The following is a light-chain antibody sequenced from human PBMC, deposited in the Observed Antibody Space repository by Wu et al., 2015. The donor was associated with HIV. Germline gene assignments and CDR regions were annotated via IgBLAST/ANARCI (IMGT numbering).Light chain of an antibody. CDR3: QQYGSSPVT. J-gene: IGKJ4*01. CDR1: QGISATY. CDR2: DTF. Sequence: EIVLTQSPGTLSLSPGERATLSCRASQGISATYLAWYRQKPGQAPRLLIYDTFSRATGVSDRFGGSGSGTDFTLTISRLEPEDSAIYYCQQYGSSPVTFGGGTKVEIK. V-gene: IGKV3-20*01.